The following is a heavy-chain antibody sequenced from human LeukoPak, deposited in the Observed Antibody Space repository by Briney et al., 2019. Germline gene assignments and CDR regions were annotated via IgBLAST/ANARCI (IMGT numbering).Heavy chain of an antibody. CDR1: GFTFSRYW. Sequence: TGGSLRLSCLASGFTFSRYWMHWVRQTPGKGLIWVARINGDGSFASYADSVKTRFSISRDNVKNMVFLQMSDLGVEDTAFYYCARDRSGSYSFDKWGQGTLVTVSS. J-gene: IGHJ4*02. CDR3: ARDRSGSYSFDK. V-gene: IGHV3-74*01. D-gene: IGHD5-12*01. CDR2: INGDGSFA.